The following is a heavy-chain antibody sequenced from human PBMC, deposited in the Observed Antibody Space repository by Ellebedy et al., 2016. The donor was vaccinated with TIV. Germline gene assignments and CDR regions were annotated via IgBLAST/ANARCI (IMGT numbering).Heavy chain of an antibody. CDR1: GFTFSSYW. V-gene: IGHV3-7*01. Sequence: PGGSLRLSCVASGFTFSSYWMTWVRQAPGKGLEWVANIKQDGSEKWYADSVKGRFTISRDNAKNSLYLQVNDLTAEDTAVYYCARDPWTENYNDFGAFDIWGQGTMVTVSS. J-gene: IGHJ3*02. CDR2: IKQDGSEK. CDR3: ARDPWTENYNDFGAFDI. D-gene: IGHD3-10*01.